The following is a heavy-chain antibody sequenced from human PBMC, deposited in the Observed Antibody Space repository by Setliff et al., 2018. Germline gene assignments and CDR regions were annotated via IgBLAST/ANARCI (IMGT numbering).Heavy chain of an antibody. Sequence: PSETLSLTCTVSGGSISSGDYYWSWIRQPPGKGLEWIGYIYSSGTTAYNPSLMSRATLSVDTSKNQFSLKLTSVTAADTGVYYCATIAATGRAPDMDVWGPGTTVTVSS. D-gene: IGHD6-13*01. CDR1: GGSISSGDYY. V-gene: IGHV4-30-4*08. CDR3: ATIAATGRAPDMDV. CDR2: IYSSGTT. J-gene: IGHJ6*02.